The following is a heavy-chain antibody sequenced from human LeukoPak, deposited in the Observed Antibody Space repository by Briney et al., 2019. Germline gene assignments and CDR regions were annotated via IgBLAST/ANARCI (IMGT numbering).Heavy chain of an antibody. J-gene: IGHJ5*02. CDR1: GGSINTYS. CDR2: IYYDGRT. V-gene: IGHV4-59*12. D-gene: IGHD2-21*02. CDR3: ARGPYCGGDCYLFDP. Sequence: SETLSLTCTVSGGSINTYSWTWIRQPPGKGLDWIGYIYYDGRTDYNPSLTSRVTISVDTSKNQFSLKLSSVTAADTAVYYCARGPYCGGDCYLFDPWGQGTLVTVSS.